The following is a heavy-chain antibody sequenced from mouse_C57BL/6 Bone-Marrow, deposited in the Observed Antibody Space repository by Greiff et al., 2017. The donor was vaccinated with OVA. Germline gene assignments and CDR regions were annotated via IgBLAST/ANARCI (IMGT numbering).Heavy chain of an antibody. D-gene: IGHD4-1*01. CDR2: IDPSDSYT. CDR3: ARGGTGYFDY. J-gene: IGHJ2*01. Sequence: QVQLQQPGAELVMPGASVKLSCKASGYTFTSYWMHWVKQRPGQGLEWIGEIDPSDSYTNYNQKFKGKATLTVDKSSSTAYMQLSSLTSVDSAVYYCARGGTGYFDYWGQGTTLTVSS. V-gene: IGHV1-69*01. CDR1: GYTFTSYW.